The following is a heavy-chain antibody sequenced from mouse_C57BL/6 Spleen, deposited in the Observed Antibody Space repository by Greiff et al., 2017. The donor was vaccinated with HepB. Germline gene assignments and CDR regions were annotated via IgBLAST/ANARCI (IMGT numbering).Heavy chain of an antibody. V-gene: IGHV1-64*01. Sequence: VQLQQPGAELVKPGASVKLSCKASGYTFTSYWMHWVKQRPGQGLEWIGMIQPNSGSTNYNEKFKSKATLTVDKSSSTAYMQLSSLTSEDSAVYYCARGRVYDYDDYFDYWGQGTTLTVSS. CDR3: ARGRVYDYDDYFDY. J-gene: IGHJ2*01. D-gene: IGHD2-4*01. CDR1: GYTFTSYW. CDR2: IQPNSGST.